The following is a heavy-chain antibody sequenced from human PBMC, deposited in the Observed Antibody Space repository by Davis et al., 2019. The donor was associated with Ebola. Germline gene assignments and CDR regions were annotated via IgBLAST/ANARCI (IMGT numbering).Heavy chain of an antibody. J-gene: IGHJ5*02. CDR3: AKGGGAIHDWFHP. CDR2: ISPSASRM. Sequence: GGSLRLSCTASGFTFSDYEMNWVRQTPEKGLEWVSYISPSASRMFYAEPVKGRFTISRDNAKNSLYLQMNSLRAEDTAFYYCAKGGGAIHDWFHPWGQGVLVTVSS. V-gene: IGHV3-48*03. D-gene: IGHD2-21*01. CDR1: GFTFSDYE.